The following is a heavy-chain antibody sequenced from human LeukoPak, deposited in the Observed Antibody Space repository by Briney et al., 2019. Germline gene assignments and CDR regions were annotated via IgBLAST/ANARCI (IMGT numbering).Heavy chain of an antibody. Sequence: SETLSLTCTVSGGSISSYYWSWIRQPPGKGLEWIGYIYYSGSTNYNPSLKSRVTISVDTSKNQFSLKLSPVTAADTAVYYCARGSWTYYYGMDVWGQGTTVTVSS. D-gene: IGHD2-15*01. CDR2: IYYSGST. J-gene: IGHJ6*02. V-gene: IGHV4-59*01. CDR3: ARGSWTYYYGMDV. CDR1: GGSISSYY.